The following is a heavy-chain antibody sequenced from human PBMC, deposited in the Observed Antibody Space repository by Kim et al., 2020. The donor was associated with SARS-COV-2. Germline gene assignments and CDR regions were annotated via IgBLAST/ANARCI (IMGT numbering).Heavy chain of an antibody. CDR3: ARDHNTYYYDSSGYYGALTPEYYYYGMDV. J-gene: IGHJ6*02. V-gene: IGHV3-11*05. D-gene: IGHD3-22*01. CDR2: ISSSSSYT. CDR1: GFTFSDYY. Sequence: GGSLRLSCAASGFTFSDYYMSWIRQAPGKGLEWVSYISSSSSYTNYADSVKGRFTISRDNAKNSLYLQMNSLRAEDTAVYYCARDHNTYYYDSSGYYGALTPEYYYYGMDVWGQGTTVTVSS.